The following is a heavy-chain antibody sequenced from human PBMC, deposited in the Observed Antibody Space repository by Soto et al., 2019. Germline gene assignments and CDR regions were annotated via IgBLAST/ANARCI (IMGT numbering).Heavy chain of an antibody. CDR2: IHYSGST. CDR1: GDSVDSVDYY. J-gene: IGHJ4*02. Sequence: QLQLQESGPGLVKPSETLSLTCTVSGDSVDSVDYYWGWIRQPPGKGLEWIASIHYSGSTYYSPSIKSRATISGDTSKSQFSLTLSSVTAADTAVYFCARQTVAAKIDFDHWREGTLVTVSS. D-gene: IGHD6-25*01. CDR3: ARQTVAAKIDFDH. V-gene: IGHV4-39*01.